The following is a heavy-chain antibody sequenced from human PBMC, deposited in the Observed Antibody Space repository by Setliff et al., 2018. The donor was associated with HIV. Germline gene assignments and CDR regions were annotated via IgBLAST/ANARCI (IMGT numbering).Heavy chain of an antibody. J-gene: IGHJ4*02. V-gene: IGHV4-4*07. D-gene: IGHD5-18*01. CDR1: GGSMSGYY. CDR2: IYSSGST. CDR3: ARDPGYTSGSTFHFDD. Sequence: LSLTCTVSGGSMSGYYWNWIRQPAGKGLEWIGRIYSSGSTNHNPSLKSRVTMSVDTSKYQFSLSLSSVTAADTAVYFCARDPGYTSGSTFHFDDWGQGTLVTVSS.